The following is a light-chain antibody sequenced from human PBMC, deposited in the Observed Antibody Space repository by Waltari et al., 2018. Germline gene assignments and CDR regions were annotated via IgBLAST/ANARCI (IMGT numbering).Light chain of an antibody. CDR2: EVS. CDR3: SSYTNSGNVV. CDR1: SRDIGRSNF. J-gene: IGLJ2*01. Sequence: QSALTQPASVSGSPGQAITISCTGTSRDIGRSNFVSWYQQHPGKAPKLVISEVSNRPSGVSNRFSGSKSGNTASLTISGLQAEDGAHYYCSSYTNSGNVVFGGGTKLTVL. V-gene: IGLV2-14*01.